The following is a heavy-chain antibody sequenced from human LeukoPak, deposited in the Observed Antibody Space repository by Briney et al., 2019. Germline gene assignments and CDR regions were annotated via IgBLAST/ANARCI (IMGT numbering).Heavy chain of an antibody. Sequence: PGGSLRLSCAVSGFTFNSYSMNWVRQAPGKGLEGVSYISNSGSTMYYADSVKGRFTISRDNAKNSLYLQMNSLRPEDTAIYYCAREGVSTVTSILVVISFDYWGQGALVTVSS. V-gene: IGHV3-48*04. CDR3: AREGVSTVTSILVVISFDY. CDR2: ISNSGSTM. D-gene: IGHD3-22*01. CDR1: GFTFNSYS. J-gene: IGHJ4*02.